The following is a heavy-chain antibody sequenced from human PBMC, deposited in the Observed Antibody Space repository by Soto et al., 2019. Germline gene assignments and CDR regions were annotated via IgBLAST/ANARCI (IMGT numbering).Heavy chain of an antibody. CDR3: ARAWAVPGSHWGD. CDR1: GDSMNPYY. V-gene: IGHV4-59*01. Sequence: QVQLQESGPGLVKPSETLSLTCTVSGDSMNPYYWSWIRQPPGKGLEWIGYIYFSGSTNFNPSLKSRVTLSLDTSKRQFFLKLTSVTAADTAVYYCARAWAVPGSHWGDWGRGTLGTVSS. D-gene: IGHD6-19*01. CDR2: IYFSGST. J-gene: IGHJ4*02.